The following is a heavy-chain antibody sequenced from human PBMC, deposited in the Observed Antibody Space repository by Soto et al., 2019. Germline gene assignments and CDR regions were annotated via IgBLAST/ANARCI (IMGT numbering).Heavy chain of an antibody. V-gene: IGHV1-8*02. CDR1: GYTFTNND. CDR2: MNPGSGDT. Sequence: ASVKVSCKASGYTFTNNDVSWVRQATGQGLEWMGWMNPGSGDTGYAQKFQGRVTMTRDISIATAYMELNSLTSEDTAIYYCARMDRFGSLTCFDPWGQGPLVTVSS. D-gene: IGHD3-10*01. CDR3: ARMDRFGSLTCFDP. J-gene: IGHJ5*02.